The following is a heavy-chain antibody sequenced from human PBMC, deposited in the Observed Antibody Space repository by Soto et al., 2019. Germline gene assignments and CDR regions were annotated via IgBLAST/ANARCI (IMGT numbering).Heavy chain of an antibody. Sequence: QVQLVESGAEVKKPGASVKVSCKASGYTFTNYGISWVRQAPGQGLEWMGWISGYNGNTKYAQKFQGRVTMTTDTATHTAYMDLRSMRSDDTAVYYCARDREYYYDSSGNYYYHYGMDVGGQGTTVTVS. CDR3: ARDREYYYDSSGNYYYHYGMDV. V-gene: IGHV1-18*04. D-gene: IGHD3-22*01. J-gene: IGHJ6*02. CDR1: GYTFTNYG. CDR2: ISGYNGNT.